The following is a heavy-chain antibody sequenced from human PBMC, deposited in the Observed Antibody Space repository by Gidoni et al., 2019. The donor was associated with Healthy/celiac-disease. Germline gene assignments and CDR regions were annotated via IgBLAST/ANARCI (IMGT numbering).Heavy chain of an antibody. Sequence: QVQLVQSGAEVKKPGASVKVSCKASGYTFTSYYMHWVRQAPGQGLEWMGIINPSGGSTSYEQKFQGRVTMTRDTSTSTVYMELSSLRSEDTAVYYCARYFLGSGYDPRGYYFDYWGQGTLVTVSS. CDR2: INPSGGST. CDR3: ARYFLGSGYDPRGYYFDY. V-gene: IGHV1-46*01. J-gene: IGHJ4*02. CDR1: GYTFTSYY. D-gene: IGHD5-12*01.